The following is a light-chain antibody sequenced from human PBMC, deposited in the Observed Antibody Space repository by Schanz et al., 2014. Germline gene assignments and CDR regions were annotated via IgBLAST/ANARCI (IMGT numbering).Light chain of an antibody. CDR1: QSVSSSY. CDR3: QQYNDWPSWT. V-gene: IGKV3-20*01. J-gene: IGKJ1*01. Sequence: EIVLTQSPGTLSLSPGESATLSCRASQSVSSSYLGWYQQKPGQAPRLLIHGASSRAAGIPDRFRGSGSGTDFTLTITSLQSEDFAIYYCQQYNDWPSWTFGQGTKVEIK. CDR2: GAS.